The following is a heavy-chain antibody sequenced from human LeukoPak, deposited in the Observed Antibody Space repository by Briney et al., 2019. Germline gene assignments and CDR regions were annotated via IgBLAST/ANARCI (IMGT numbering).Heavy chain of an antibody. Sequence: SETLSLTCTVSGGSINSGSYYWNWIRQSAGKGLEWIGHIYSTGTTNCNPSLKSRVTISLDTSKNQFSLNLNSVTAADTAVYYCARCTSTSCYNFDYWGQGTLLTVSS. D-gene: IGHD2-2*02. CDR3: ARCTSTSCYNFDY. CDR2: IYSTGTT. V-gene: IGHV4-61*09. CDR1: GGSINSGSYY. J-gene: IGHJ4*02.